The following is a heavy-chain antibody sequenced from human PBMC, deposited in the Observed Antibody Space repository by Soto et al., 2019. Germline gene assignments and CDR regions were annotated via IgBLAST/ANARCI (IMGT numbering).Heavy chain of an antibody. CDR2: IYWDDDK. Sequence: QITLKESGPTLVKPTQTLTLTCTCSGFSLRNSGVGVGWIRQPPGKALEWLALIYWDDDKRYSPSLKSRLTITKDNSKNPVVLTMTNMDPVDTATYYCAHLTPGGFYFDYWGQGTLVNVSS. D-gene: IGHD4-17*01. J-gene: IGHJ4*02. V-gene: IGHV2-5*02. CDR3: AHLTPGGFYFDY. CDR1: GFSLRNSGVG.